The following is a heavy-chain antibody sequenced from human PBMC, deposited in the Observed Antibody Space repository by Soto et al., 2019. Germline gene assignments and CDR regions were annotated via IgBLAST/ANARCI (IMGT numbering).Heavy chain of an antibody. CDR3: ESMDIGAVDY. J-gene: IGHJ4*02. V-gene: IGHV3-30-3*01. Sequence: QVQLVESGGGVVQPGRSLRLSCAASGFTFSSYAMHWVRQAPGKGLEWVAVISYDGSNKYYADSVKGRFTISRDNSKNTLYLQMNSLRAEDTAVYYCESMDIGAVDYWAREPWSPSPQ. D-gene: IGHD3-10*01. CDR1: GFTFSSYA. CDR2: ISYDGSNK.